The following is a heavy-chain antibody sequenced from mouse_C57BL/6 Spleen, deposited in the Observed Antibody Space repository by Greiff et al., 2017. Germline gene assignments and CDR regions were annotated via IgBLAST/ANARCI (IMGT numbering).Heavy chain of an antibody. CDR1: GYTFTSYW. J-gene: IGHJ2*01. D-gene: IGHD2-3*01. CDR3: ARGGYYSGVLDY. V-gene: IGHV1-69*01. CDR2: IDPSDSYT. Sequence: VQLQQPGAELVMPGASVKLSCKASGYTFTSYWMHWVKQRPGQGLEWIGEIDPSDSYTNYNQKFKGKSTLTVDKSSSTAYMQLSSLTSEDSAVYYCARGGYYSGVLDYWGQGTTLTVSS.